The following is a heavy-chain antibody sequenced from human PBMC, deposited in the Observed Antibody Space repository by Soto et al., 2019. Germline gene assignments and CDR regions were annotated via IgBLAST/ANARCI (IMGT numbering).Heavy chain of an antibody. V-gene: IGHV3-30-3*01. Sequence: GGSLRLSCTASGFTFSRQAMHWVSEATGKGVDWVAVISYDSSNTYYADTVKGQFTITRDNAKDAVYLEMNCVRSEDTAVYYCVRDDYWGQGTLVTVSS. CDR1: GFTFSRQA. CDR3: VRDDY. CDR2: ISYDSSNT. J-gene: IGHJ4*02.